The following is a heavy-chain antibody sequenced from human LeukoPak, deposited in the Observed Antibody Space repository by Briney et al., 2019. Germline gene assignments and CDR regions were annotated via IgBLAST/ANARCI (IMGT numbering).Heavy chain of an antibody. Sequence: GSSVTVSCQASRYTFNSYDINWVRQATGHGREWMGWMNPNSGNTGYAQKFQGRVTMTRNTSISTAYMELSSLRSEDTAVYYCARALRYYYGSGSYYRSVGYWGQGTLVTVSS. V-gene: IGHV1-8*01. CDR3: ARALRYYYGSGSYYRSVGY. J-gene: IGHJ4*02. CDR1: RYTFNSYD. D-gene: IGHD3-10*01. CDR2: MNPNSGNT.